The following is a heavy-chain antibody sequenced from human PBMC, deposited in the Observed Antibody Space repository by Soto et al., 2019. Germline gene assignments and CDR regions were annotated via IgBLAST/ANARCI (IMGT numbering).Heavy chain of an antibody. J-gene: IGHJ4*02. CDR2: IYYSGST. V-gene: IGHV4-31*03. Sequence: PSETLSLTCTVSGGSISSGGYYWSWIRQHPGKGLEWIGYIYYSGSTYYNPSLKSRVTISVDTSKNQFSLKLSSVTAADTAVYYCARGNWGHFDYWGQGTLVTVSS. CDR3: ARGNWGHFDY. D-gene: IGHD7-27*01. CDR1: GGSISSGGYY.